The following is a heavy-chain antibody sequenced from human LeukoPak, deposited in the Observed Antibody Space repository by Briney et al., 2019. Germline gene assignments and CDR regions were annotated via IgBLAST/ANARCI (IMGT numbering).Heavy chain of an antibody. CDR2: INHSGST. CDR3: ARSWFLGDGFDY. CDR1: GGSFSGYY. D-gene: IGHD5-24*01. J-gene: IGHJ4*02. Sequence: SETLSLTCAVYGGSFSGYYWSWIRQPPGKGLEWIGEINHSGSTNYNPSLKSRVTISVDTSKNQFSLKLSSVTAADTAVYYCARSWFLGDGFDYWGQGTLVTVSS. V-gene: IGHV4-34*01.